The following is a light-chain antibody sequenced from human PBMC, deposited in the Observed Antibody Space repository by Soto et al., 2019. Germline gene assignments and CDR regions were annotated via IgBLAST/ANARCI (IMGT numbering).Light chain of an antibody. V-gene: IGLV4-69*01. CDR3: QTWGTGIQV. J-gene: IGLJ1*01. Sequence: QSVLTQSPSASASLGASVKLTCTLSSGRSKYAIAWHQQQPEKGPRYLMKVNSDGSHIKWDGIPDRFSGSSSGAERYLTISSLQSDDESDYYCQTWGTGIQVFGTGTKLTVL. CDR1: SGRSKYA. CDR2: VNSDGSH.